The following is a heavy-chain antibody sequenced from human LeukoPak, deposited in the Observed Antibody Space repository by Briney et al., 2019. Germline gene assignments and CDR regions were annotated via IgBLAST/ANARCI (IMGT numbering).Heavy chain of an antibody. J-gene: IGHJ4*02. CDR1: GFTFSAFW. V-gene: IGHV3-74*01. D-gene: IGHD3-22*01. Sequence: GRSLRLSCAASGFTFSAFWMHWVRQAPGKGLVWASRINSDDSRTTYADSVKGRFTISRDNAKNTLYLQMNSLRAEDTAVYYCARGLVHDTSGYYSDYWGQGTLVTVSS. CDR3: ARGLVHDTSGYYSDY. CDR2: INSDDSRT.